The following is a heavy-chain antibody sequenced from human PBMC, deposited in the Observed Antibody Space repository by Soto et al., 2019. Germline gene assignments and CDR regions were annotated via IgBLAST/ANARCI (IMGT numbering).Heavy chain of an antibody. D-gene: IGHD3-10*01. V-gene: IGHV1-58*02. Sequence: ASVKVSCKASGFTFTSSAMQWVRQARGQRLEWIGWIVVGSGNTNYAQKFQERVTITRDMSTSTAYMELSSLRSEDTAVYYCAAHGTPRKSYGSGTTKPIYYYYYMDVWGKGTTVTVSS. J-gene: IGHJ6*03. CDR3: AAHGTPRKSYGSGTTKPIYYYYYMDV. CDR1: GFTFTSSA. CDR2: IVVGSGNT.